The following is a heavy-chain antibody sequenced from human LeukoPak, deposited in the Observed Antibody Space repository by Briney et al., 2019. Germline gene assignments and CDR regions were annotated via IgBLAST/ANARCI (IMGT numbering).Heavy chain of an antibody. CDR1: GFTFSTSD. V-gene: IGHV3-21*01. Sequence: GGSLRLSCAASGFTFSTSDMDWVRQAPGKGLEWVASISSSSTLIYYTDSVKGRFTISRDNAKNSLYLQMNSLGAEDTAVYFCAKEGRSTTPGYWGQGTLVTVSS. J-gene: IGHJ4*02. D-gene: IGHD6-13*01. CDR2: ISSSSTLI. CDR3: AKEGRSTTPGY.